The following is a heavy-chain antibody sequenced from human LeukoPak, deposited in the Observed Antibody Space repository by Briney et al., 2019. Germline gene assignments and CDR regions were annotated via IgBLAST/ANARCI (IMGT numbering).Heavy chain of an antibody. J-gene: IGHJ4*02. V-gene: IGHV2-5*02. Sequence: KVSGPTLVKPSQTLTLTCTFSGLSLTTSGVAVGWIRQPPGKALEWLALIYWDDDRRYNAALKNRLTVTKDTAKKQVVLTMTNMDPVDTATYFCANRSDPHFDSWGQGILVTVSS. D-gene: IGHD2-21*01. CDR1: GLSLTTSGVA. CDR2: IYWDDDR. CDR3: ANRSDPHFDS.